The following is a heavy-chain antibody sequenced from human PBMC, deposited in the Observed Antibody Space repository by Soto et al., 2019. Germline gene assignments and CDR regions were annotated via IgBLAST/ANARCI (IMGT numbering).Heavy chain of an antibody. CDR1: GFSLSTRGVG. V-gene: IGHV2-5*02. J-gene: IGHJ4*02. Sequence: QITLKESGPALVKPTQTLTLACTFSGFSLSTRGVGVGWIRQPPGKALEWLALIYWDDVKHYSPSLMSRLTIPKDTSKNQVALRMTNMDPGDTATYFCAHKGGGDRILDYWGQGTLVTVSS. CDR3: AHKGGGDRILDY. D-gene: IGHD3-16*01. CDR2: IYWDDVK.